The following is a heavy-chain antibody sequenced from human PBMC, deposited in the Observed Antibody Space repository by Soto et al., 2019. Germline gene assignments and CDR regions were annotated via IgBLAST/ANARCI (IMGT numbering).Heavy chain of an antibody. CDR3: AEGYVSRGYFEY. D-gene: IGHD3-16*01. J-gene: IGHJ4*02. CDR2: ISGGGGIT. V-gene: IGHV3-23*01. Sequence: GGSLRLSCAASGFKFSSNAMSWVRQAPGKGLEWVSAISGGGGITYYADSVKGRFTISRDNSKKTLYLQMNSLGAEDSGIYYCAEGYVSRGYFEYWGQGTLVTVSS. CDR1: GFKFSSNA.